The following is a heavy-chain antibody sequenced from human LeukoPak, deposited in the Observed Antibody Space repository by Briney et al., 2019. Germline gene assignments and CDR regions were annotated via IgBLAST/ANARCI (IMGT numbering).Heavy chain of an antibody. V-gene: IGHV1-69*04. J-gene: IGHJ4*02. CDR1: GGTFSSYA. Sequence: SVKVSCKASGGTFSSYAISWVRQAPGQGLEWMGRIIPILGIANYAQKFQGRVTITADKSTSTAYMELSSLRSEDTAVYYCARDRGLYGIAYYFDYWGQGTLVTVSS. D-gene: IGHD3-10*01. CDR2: IIPILGIA. CDR3: ARDRGLYGIAYYFDY.